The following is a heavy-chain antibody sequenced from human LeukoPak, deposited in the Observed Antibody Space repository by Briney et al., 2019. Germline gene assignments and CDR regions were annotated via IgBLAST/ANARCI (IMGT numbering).Heavy chain of an antibody. J-gene: IGHJ4*02. CDR1: GFSLRTSGVG. CDR3: AHSLTIFGDTDYFDY. CDR2: IYWNDDK. Sequence: SGPTLVKPTQTLTLTRTFSGFSLRTSGVGGAWIRQPPGKALEWLALIYWNDDKRYSPSLKSRLTITKDTSKNQVVLTMTNMDPVDTATYYCAHSLTIFGDTDYFDYWGQGTLVTVFS. V-gene: IGHV2-5*01. D-gene: IGHD3-3*01.